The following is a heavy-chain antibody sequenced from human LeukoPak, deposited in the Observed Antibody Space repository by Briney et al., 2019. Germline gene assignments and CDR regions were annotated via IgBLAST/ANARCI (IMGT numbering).Heavy chain of an antibody. V-gene: IGHV4-38-2*02. CDR2: IYRSGST. Sequence: SETLSLTCSGSDYSISNSLYWGWLRQPPGKGLEWIGSIYRSGSTFYNPPLKSRVTISLDTSKNQFSLKLSSVTAADTAVYFCARGTYGYYMDVWGKGTTVTVSS. CDR3: ARGTYGYYMDV. D-gene: IGHD4-17*01. J-gene: IGHJ6*03. CDR1: DYSISNSLY.